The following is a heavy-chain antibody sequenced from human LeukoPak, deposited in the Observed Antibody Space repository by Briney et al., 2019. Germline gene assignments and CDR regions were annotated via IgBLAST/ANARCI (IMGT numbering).Heavy chain of an antibody. Sequence: GESLKICCKGSGYSVTSYWIGWVRQMPGKGVGWMGIICPGDSDTSYSPSFQGQVTISADKSNNTAHLQWSSLKASDTAMYYCARRRYPGYSSGRDAFDMWGQETMVSVSS. CDR2: ICPGDSDT. CDR3: ARRRYPGYSSGRDAFDM. CDR1: GYSVTSYW. D-gene: IGHD6-19*01. J-gene: IGHJ3*02. V-gene: IGHV5-51*01.